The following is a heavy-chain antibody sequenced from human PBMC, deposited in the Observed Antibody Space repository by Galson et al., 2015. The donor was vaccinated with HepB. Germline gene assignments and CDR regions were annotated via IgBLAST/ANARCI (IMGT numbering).Heavy chain of an antibody. Sequence: PALVKPTQTLTLTCTFSGFSLNTSGVTVGWIRQPPGKAPECLSLLFWDDDKRYSPSLKSRLSITKDASKNQVVLTMTNMDPVDTATYFCVHRSRIRTLGFDVWGLGTMVTASS. V-gene: IGHV2-5*02. D-gene: IGHD2-21*01. CDR3: VHRSRIRTLGFDV. CDR1: GFSLNTSGVT. J-gene: IGHJ3*01. CDR2: LFWDDDK.